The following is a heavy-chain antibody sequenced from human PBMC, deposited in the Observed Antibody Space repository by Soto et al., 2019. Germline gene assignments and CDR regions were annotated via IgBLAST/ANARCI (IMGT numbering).Heavy chain of an antibody. J-gene: IGHJ6*02. D-gene: IGHD6-6*01. CDR3: ASEGSSSAYYYYGMDV. CDR1: GGTFSSYA. Sequence: ASVKVSCKASGGTFSSYAISWVRQAPGQGLEWMGGIIPIFGTANYAQKFQGRVTITADESTSTAYMELSSLRSEDTAVYYCASEGSSSAYYYYGMDVWGQGTTVTVS. CDR2: IIPIFGTA. V-gene: IGHV1-69*13.